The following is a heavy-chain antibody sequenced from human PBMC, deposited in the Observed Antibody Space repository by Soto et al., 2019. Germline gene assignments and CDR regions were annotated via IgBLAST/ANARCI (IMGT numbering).Heavy chain of an antibody. CDR1: GYTFSNYL. D-gene: IGHD3-10*01. V-gene: IGHV1-3*01. CDR3: ASPSYGSGNFY. J-gene: IGHJ4*02. CDR2: INAGNGNT. Sequence: QVQLVQSGAYVKKPWASVKVSCKASGYTFSNYLLHWVRQAPGQRREWMGWINAGNGNTKYSQKFPGRVTLTRDTSASTAYMELSGLRSEDTAVYYCASPSYGSGNFYWGQGTLVTVSS.